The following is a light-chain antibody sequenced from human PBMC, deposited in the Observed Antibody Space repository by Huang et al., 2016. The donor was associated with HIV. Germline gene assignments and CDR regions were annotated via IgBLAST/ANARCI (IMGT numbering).Light chain of an antibody. CDR3: HQYNNWLLS. V-gene: IGKV3-15*01. Sequence: DIVMTQSPATLSVSPGQRVTLSCRANRSVSTNLAWYQQRHGQAPRLLIYGSSTRAPGIPARFSGSGSGTDFSLTISSLQSEDFALYYCHQYNNWLLSFGGGTRV. CDR1: RSVSTN. CDR2: GSS. J-gene: IGKJ4*01.